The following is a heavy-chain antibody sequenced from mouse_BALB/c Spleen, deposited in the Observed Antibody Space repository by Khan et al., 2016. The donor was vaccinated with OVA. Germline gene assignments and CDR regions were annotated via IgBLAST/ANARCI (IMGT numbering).Heavy chain of an antibody. Sequence: EVKLLESGAELVKPGASVKLSCTASGFNIKDTYMHWVKQRPEQGLESIGRIDPANGNTKYDPKFQGKATITADTSSNTAYLHLSSLTSEDTAVYYCARDYGYVFAYWGQGTLVTVSA. CDR2: IDPANGNT. V-gene: IGHV14-3*02. D-gene: IGHD2-4*01. J-gene: IGHJ3*01. CDR3: ARDYGYVFAY. CDR1: GFNIKDTY.